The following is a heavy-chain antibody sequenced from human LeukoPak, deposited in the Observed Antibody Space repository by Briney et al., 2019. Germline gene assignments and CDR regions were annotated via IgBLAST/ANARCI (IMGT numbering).Heavy chain of an antibody. J-gene: IGHJ4*02. CDR3: ARGGPLGYYFDY. CDR2: MNPNSGNT. CDR1: GYTFTSYD. V-gene: IGHV1-8*01. Sequence: ASVKVSCKASGYTFTSYDINWVRQATGQGLEWMGWMNPNSGNTGYAQKFQGRVTITRNTSISTAYMELSSLRSEDTAVYYCARGGPLGYYFDYWGQGTLVTVSS. D-gene: IGHD7-27*01.